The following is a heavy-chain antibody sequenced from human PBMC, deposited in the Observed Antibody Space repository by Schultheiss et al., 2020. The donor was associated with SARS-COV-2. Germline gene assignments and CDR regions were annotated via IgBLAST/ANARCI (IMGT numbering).Heavy chain of an antibody. J-gene: IGHJ6*03. CDR3: VVDIVATRGYYYYMDV. CDR2: ISGAGDNT. CDR1: GFTFSSYW. Sequence: GGSLRLSCAASGFTFSSYWMSWVRQAPGKGLEWVSAISGAGDNTYYADSVRGRFTISRDNSKNTLYLQMNSLRAEDTAVYYCVVDIVATRGYYYYMDVWGKGTTVTVSS. V-gene: IGHV3-23*01. D-gene: IGHD5-12*01.